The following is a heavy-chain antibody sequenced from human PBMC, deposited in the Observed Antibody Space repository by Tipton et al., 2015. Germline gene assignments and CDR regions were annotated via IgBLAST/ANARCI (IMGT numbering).Heavy chain of an antibody. CDR1: GASISTNSYH. J-gene: IGHJ6*02. Sequence: TLSLTCDVSGASISTNSYHWGWVRQPPGKGLEWIASIYYTGTTYYNPSLKSRVTIFVDTSNNHFSLRLSSVTAADTAVYFCARDLEHGMDVWGQGTTVTVS. V-gene: IGHV4-39*07. CDR2: IYYTGTT. CDR3: ARDLEHGMDV.